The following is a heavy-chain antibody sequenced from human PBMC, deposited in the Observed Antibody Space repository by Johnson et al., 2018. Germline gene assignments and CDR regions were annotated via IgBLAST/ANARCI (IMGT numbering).Heavy chain of an antibody. CDR3: AKSSEYSSTSSRDV. Sequence: QVQLVQSGGGVVQPGRSLRLSCAASGFTFSSYGMHWVRQAPGKGLEWVAVISYDGSNKYYADSVKGRFTISRDNSKNTLYLQMNSLRAEDTAVYYCAKSSEYSSTSSRDVWGKGTTVTVSS. D-gene: IGHD6-13*01. CDR2: ISYDGSNK. CDR1: GFTFSSYG. J-gene: IGHJ6*04. V-gene: IGHV3-30*18.